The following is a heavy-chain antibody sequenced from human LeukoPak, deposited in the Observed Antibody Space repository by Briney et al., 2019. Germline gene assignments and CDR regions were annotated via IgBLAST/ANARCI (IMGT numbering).Heavy chain of an antibody. V-gene: IGHV4-34*01. CDR2: INHSGST. CDR3: AGDEFYYDY. Sequence: SETLSLTCTVSGGSINGYYWSWIRQPPGKGLEWIGEINHSGSTNYNPSLKSRVTISVDTSKNQFSLKLSSVTAADTAVYYCAGDEFYYDYWGQGTLVTVSS. J-gene: IGHJ4*02. CDR1: GGSINGYY.